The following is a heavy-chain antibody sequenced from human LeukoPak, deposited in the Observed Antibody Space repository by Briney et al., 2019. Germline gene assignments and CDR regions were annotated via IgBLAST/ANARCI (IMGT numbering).Heavy chain of an antibody. Sequence: PGGSLRLSCAASGFSFRSYSMNWVRQAPGKGLEWVSFISSSSTYIYYADSMKGRFTISRDNAKNSLFLQMNSLRGEDTAVYYCARIPYSSSLTDAFDIWGQGTMVTV. CDR2: ISSSSTYI. CDR1: GFSFRSYS. CDR3: ARIPYSSSLTDAFDI. V-gene: IGHV3-21*01. D-gene: IGHD6-6*01. J-gene: IGHJ3*02.